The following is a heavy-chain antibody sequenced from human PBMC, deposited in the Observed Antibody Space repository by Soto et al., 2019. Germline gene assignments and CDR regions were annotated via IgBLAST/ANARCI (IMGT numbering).Heavy chain of an antibody. CDR2: ICHTGTT. D-gene: IGHD6-6*01. CDR1: GDSISSSTYY. Sequence: SETLSLTCTVSGDSISSSTYYWGWIRQPPGKGLEWIGCICHTGTTYYNPSLKSRVTISVDTSKNQFSLKLSSVTAADTAVYYCARPYFSSSSMFDYWGQGTLVTVSS. CDR3: ARPYFSSSSMFDY. J-gene: IGHJ4*02. V-gene: IGHV4-39*01.